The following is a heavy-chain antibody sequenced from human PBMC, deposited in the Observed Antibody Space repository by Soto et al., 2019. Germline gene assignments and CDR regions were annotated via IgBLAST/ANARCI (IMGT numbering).Heavy chain of an antibody. CDR2: ISGSGGST. V-gene: IGHV3-23*01. D-gene: IGHD1-26*01. J-gene: IGHJ3*02. CDR1: GFTFSSYA. CDR3: AKGPQWELPPPGAFDI. Sequence: WGSLRLSCSASGFTFSSYAMSWCRQAPGKGLEWVSAISGSGGSTYYADSVKGRFTISRDNSKNTLYLQMNSLRAEDTAVYYCAKGPQWELPPPGAFDIWGQGTMVTVSS.